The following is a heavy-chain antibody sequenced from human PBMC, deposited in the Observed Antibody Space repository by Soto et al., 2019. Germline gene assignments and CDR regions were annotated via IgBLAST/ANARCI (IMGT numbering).Heavy chain of an antibody. CDR2: ISAYNGNT. CDR1: GYTFTSYG. V-gene: IGHV1-18*01. Sequence: GASVKVSCKASGYTFTSYGISWVRQAPGQGLEWMGWISAYNGNTNYAQKLQGRVTMTTDTSTGTAYMELRSLRSDDTAVYYCARDGSSSSTYNYYYGMDVWGQGTTVTVSS. J-gene: IGHJ6*02. D-gene: IGHD6-13*01. CDR3: ARDGSSSSTYNYYYGMDV.